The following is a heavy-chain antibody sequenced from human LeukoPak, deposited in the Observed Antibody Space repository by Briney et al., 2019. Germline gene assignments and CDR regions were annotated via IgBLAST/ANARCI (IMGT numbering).Heavy chain of an antibody. D-gene: IGHD3-10*01. J-gene: IGHJ5*02. CDR1: GGSISSGGYY. CDR3: ARGRLLWFGELSSSFDP. CDR2: IYYSGST. Sequence: PSQTLSLTCTVSGGSISSGGYYWSWIRQHPGKGLEWIGYIYYSGSTYYNPSLKSRVTISVDTSKNQFSLKLSSVTAADTAVYYCARGRLLWFGELSSSFDPWGQGTLVTVSS. V-gene: IGHV4-31*03.